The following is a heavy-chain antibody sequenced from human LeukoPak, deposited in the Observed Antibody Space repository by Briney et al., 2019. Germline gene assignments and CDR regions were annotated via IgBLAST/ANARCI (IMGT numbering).Heavy chain of an antibody. Sequence: GRFLRLSCAASGFTFSGYAMHWVRQAPGKGLEWVALISYDGGSNKYYADSVKGRFTISRDNSKNTLCLQMNSLRAEDTAVYYCAREERGHLVGYWGQGTLVTVSS. CDR2: ISYDGGSNK. V-gene: IGHV3-30-3*01. CDR3: AREERGHLVGY. CDR1: GFTFSGYA. D-gene: IGHD6-6*01. J-gene: IGHJ4*02.